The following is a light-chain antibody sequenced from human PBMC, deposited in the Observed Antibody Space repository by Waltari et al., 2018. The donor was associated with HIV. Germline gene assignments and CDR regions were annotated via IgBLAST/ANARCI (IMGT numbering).Light chain of an antibody. CDR3: QQYNNWPPWT. CDR2: GAS. V-gene: IGKV3-15*01. CDR1: QSVNSD. J-gene: IGKJ1*01. Sequence: EIVMTQSPATLSVSPGERAILSCRASQSVNSDLAGYQQRPGQAPRLLIYGASTRATGIPARFSGSGSGTEFTLTINSLQSEDFAVHYCQQYNNWPPWTFGQGTKVEIK.